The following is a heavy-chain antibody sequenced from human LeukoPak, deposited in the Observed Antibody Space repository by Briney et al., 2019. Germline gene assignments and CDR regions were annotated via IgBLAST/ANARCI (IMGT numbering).Heavy chain of an antibody. J-gene: IGHJ3*02. CDR2: INAGNGNT. D-gene: IGHD3-10*01. V-gene: IGHV1-3*03. CDR1: GYIFISYA. CDR3: ARDPGALWFGEGDAFDI. Sequence: ASVKVSCKASGYIFISYAMHWVRQAPGQRLEWMGWINAGNGNTKYSQEFQGRVTITRDTSASTAYMELSSLRSEDMAVYYCARDPGALWFGEGDAFDIWGQGTMVTVSS.